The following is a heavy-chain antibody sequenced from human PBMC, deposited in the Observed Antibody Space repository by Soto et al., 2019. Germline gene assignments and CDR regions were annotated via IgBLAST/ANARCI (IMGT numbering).Heavy chain of an antibody. Sequence: TLSLTCAVYGGSFSGYYWSWIRQPPGKGLEWIGEINHSGSTNYNPSLKSRVTISVDTSKNQFSLKLSSVTAADTAVYYCAGYLCGGDCYRPYAFDIWGQGTMVTVSS. J-gene: IGHJ3*02. CDR2: INHSGST. D-gene: IGHD2-21*02. V-gene: IGHV4-34*01. CDR3: AGYLCGGDCYRPYAFDI. CDR1: GGSFSGYY.